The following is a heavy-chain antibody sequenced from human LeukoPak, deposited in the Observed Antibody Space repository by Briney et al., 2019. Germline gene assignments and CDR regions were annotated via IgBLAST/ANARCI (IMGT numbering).Heavy chain of an antibody. CDR3: ARELYYYDSSGPDY. J-gene: IGHJ4*02. CDR2: ISSSSSTI. D-gene: IGHD3-22*01. Sequence: GGSLRLSCAASGFTFSSYSMNGVRQAPGKGLEWVSYISSSSSTIYYADSVKGRFTISRDNAKNSLYLQMNSLRAEDTAVYYCARELYYYDSSGPDYWGQGTLVTVSS. CDR1: GFTFSSYS. V-gene: IGHV3-48*01.